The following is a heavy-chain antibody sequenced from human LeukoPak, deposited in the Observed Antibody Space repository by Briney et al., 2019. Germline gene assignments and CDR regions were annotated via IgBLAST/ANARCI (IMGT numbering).Heavy chain of an antibody. J-gene: IGHJ4*02. CDR3: AKVYRTMIVVVRPEFDY. CDR1: GFTFSSYG. D-gene: IGHD3-22*01. CDR2: ISGSGGST. Sequence: PGGSLRLSCAASGFTFSSYGMSWVRQAPGKGLEWVSAISGSGGSTYYADSVKGRFTISRDNSKNTLYLQMNSLRAEDTAVYYCAKVYRTMIVVVRPEFDYWGQGTLVTVSS. V-gene: IGHV3-23*01.